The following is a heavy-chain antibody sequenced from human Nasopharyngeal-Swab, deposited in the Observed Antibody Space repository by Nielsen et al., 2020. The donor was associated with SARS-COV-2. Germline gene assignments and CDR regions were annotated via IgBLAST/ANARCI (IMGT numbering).Heavy chain of an antibody. V-gene: IGHV6-1*01. D-gene: IGHD3-3*01. CDR3: ARGRDFSFDS. J-gene: IGHJ4*02. CDR2: TLYRSKWYN. Sequence: SQTLSLTCAISGDRVSSHSAGWNWIRQSPSRGLEWPGRTLYRSKWYNDYAESVKSRIAVNPDTSKNQFSLQLNSVTPEDTAVYYCARGRDFSFDSWGQGTLVTASS. CDR1: GDRVSSHSAG.